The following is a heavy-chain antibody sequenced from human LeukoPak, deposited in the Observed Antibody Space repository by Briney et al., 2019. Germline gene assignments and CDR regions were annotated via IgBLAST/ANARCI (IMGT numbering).Heavy chain of an antibody. V-gene: IGHV3-30*04. CDR3: ARDSSSWIYSGYEGGPDY. Sequence: GGSLRLSCAASGFTFSSYAMHWVRQASGKGLEWVAVISYDGSNKYYADSVKGRFTISRDNSKNTLYLQMNSLRAEDTAVYYCARDSSSWIYSGYEGGPDYWGQGTLVTVSS. D-gene: IGHD5-12*01. CDR1: GFTFSSYA. J-gene: IGHJ4*02. CDR2: ISYDGSNK.